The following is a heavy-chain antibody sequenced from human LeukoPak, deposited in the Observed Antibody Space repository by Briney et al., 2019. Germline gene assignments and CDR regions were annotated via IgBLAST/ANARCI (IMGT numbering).Heavy chain of an antibody. J-gene: IGHJ4*02. CDR2: TKEDGTVK. Sequence: GGSPRLSCAAPEFTFSRYWMSWARQAPGKGLEWVANTKEDGTVKYYVESVKGRFTISRDNAKNSLYLQMNSLRAEDTAVYYCAASITMFDYWGQGTLVTVSS. CDR3: AASITMFDY. D-gene: IGHD3-10*01. V-gene: IGHV3-7*02. CDR1: EFTFSRYW.